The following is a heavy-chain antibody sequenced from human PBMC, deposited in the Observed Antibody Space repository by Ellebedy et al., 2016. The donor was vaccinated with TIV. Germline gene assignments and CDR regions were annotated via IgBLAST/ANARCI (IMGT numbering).Heavy chain of an antibody. V-gene: IGHV3-23*01. D-gene: IGHD3-10*01. Sequence: LSLTXXASGFTFSSYAMSWVRQAPGKGLEWVSAISGSGGSTYYADFVKGRFTISRDNSKNTLYLQMNSLKAEDTAVYYCTTDVGVRDSNYMDVWGKGTTVTVSS. CDR2: ISGSGGST. CDR3: TTDVGVRDSNYMDV. CDR1: GFTFSSYA. J-gene: IGHJ6*03.